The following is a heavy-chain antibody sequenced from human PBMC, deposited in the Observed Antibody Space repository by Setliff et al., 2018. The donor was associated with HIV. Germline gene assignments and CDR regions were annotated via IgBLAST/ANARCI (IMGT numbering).Heavy chain of an antibody. V-gene: IGHV4-39*01. D-gene: IGHD6-13*01. CDR2: IYYSGST. Sequence: KASETLSLTCIVSGGSISTSSYYWGWIRQPPGKGLEWIGSIYYSGSTYYNPSLKSRVIISVDTSKNQFSLKLNSGTAADTAVYYCARHHPGHSSSWYGGLPYGYYYMDVWGKGTTVTVSS. CDR1: GGSISTSSYY. J-gene: IGHJ6*03. CDR3: ARHHPGHSSSWYGGLPYGYYYMDV.